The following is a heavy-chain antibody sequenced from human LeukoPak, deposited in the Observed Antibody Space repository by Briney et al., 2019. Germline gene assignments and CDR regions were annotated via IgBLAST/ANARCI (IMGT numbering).Heavy chain of an antibody. Sequence: ASVKVSCKASGYTFTRYYLHWVRQAPGQGLEWMGIIKPSGGRTNNAQQFQGRVTMTRDTSTSTVYMQLSSLRSEDTAAYYCARDLAIAAAPYGMDVWGQGTTVTVSS. CDR3: ARDLAIAAAPYGMDV. V-gene: IGHV1-46*01. D-gene: IGHD6-13*01. J-gene: IGHJ6*02. CDR2: IKPSGGRT. CDR1: GYTFTRYY.